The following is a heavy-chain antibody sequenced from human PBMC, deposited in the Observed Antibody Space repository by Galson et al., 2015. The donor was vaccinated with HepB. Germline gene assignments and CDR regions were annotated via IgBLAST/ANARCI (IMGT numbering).Heavy chain of an antibody. J-gene: IGHJ5*02. CDR2: IIPIFGTA. CDR3: ARDQGTGYSSSWYWSDP. Sequence: SVKVSCKASGGTFSSYAISWVRQAPGQGLEWMGGIIPIFGTANYAQKFQGRVTITADESTSTAYMELSSLRSEDTAVYYCARDQGTGYSSSWYWSDPWGQGTLVTVSS. V-gene: IGHV1-69*13. CDR1: GGTFSSYA. D-gene: IGHD6-13*01.